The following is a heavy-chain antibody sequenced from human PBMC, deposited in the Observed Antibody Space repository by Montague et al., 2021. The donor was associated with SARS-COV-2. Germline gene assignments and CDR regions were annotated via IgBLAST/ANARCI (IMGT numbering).Heavy chain of an antibody. CDR1: GGSISGYY. CDR3: ARAQTTSFISNCVNYFDN. V-gene: IGHV4-59*01. J-gene: IGHJ4*02. D-gene: IGHD2-2*01. Sequence: SETLSLTCTVSGGSISGYYWTWMRQPPGKGLEWLGHIYYTGSTKYNPSLKSRVPISIDTPKNQFSLKLRSVTAADTAVSFCARAQTTSFISNCVNYFDNWGQGALVTVSS. CDR2: IYYTGST.